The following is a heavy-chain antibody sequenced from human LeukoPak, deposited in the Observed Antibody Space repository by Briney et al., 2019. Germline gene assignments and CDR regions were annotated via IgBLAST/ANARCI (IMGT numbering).Heavy chain of an antibody. V-gene: IGHV3-23*01. CDR1: GFTFSSYA. CDR2: ISGSGGGT. CDR3: AKDLETITMVVVVITDAFDI. Sequence: GGSLRLSCAASGFTFSSYATSWVRQAPGKGLEWVSAISGSGGGTYSADSVKGRFTTSRDNSKNTLYLQMNSLRADDTAVYYCAKDLETITMVVVVITDAFDIWGQGTMVTVSS. J-gene: IGHJ3*02. D-gene: IGHD3-22*01.